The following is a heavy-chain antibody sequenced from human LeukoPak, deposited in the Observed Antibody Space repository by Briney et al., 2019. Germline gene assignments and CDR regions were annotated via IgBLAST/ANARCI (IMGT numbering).Heavy chain of an antibody. CDR2: INPNSGGT. V-gene: IGHV1-2*02. Sequence: ASVKVSCKASGYTFTGYYMHWVRQAPGQGLEWMGWINPNSGGTNYAQKFQGRVTMTRDTSISTAYMELSRLRSDDTAVDYLAXXXXXXXXXHYYYYYMDVWGKGTTVTVSS. CDR1: GYTFTGYY. J-gene: IGHJ6*03. CDR3: AXXXXXXXXXHYYYYYMDV.